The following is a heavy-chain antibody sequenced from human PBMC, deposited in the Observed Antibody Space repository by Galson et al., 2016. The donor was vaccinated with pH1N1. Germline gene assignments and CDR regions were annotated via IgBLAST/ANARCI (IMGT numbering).Heavy chain of an antibody. J-gene: IGHJ4*02. Sequence: SLRLSCAASGFNFDTFPLHWVRQAPGKGLEWVAVISSDGRETHNAESVKGRFTTSRDSSKNTLYFQLSSLRPEDTATYYCTREGLRGYFPDWGQGTLVTVSS. V-gene: IGHV3-30*04. CDR3: TREGLRGYFPD. CDR1: GFNFDTFP. D-gene: IGHD5-18*01. CDR2: ISSDGRET.